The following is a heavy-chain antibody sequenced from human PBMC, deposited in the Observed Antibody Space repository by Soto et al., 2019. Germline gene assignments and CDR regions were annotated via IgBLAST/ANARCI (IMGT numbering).Heavy chain of an antibody. V-gene: IGHV4-59*01. Sequence: PSETLSLTCTVSGGSISSYYWSWIRQPPGKGLEWIGYIYYSGSTNYNPSLKSRVTISVDTSKNQFSLKLSSVTAADTAVYYCARDRILYYGTSGYSYQVANGWFDPWGQGTLVTVSS. CDR1: GGSISSYY. D-gene: IGHD3-22*01. CDR2: IYYSGST. CDR3: ARDRILYYGTSGYSYQVANGWFDP. J-gene: IGHJ5*02.